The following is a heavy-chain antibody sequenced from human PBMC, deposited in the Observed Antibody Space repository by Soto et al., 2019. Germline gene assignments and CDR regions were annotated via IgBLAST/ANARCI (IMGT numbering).Heavy chain of an antibody. CDR3: ARLSNYGSSRSLDYYYYYMDV. Sequence: GASVKVSCKASGYTFTSYGISWVRQAPGQGLEWMGWISAYNGNTNYAQKLQGRVTMTTDTSTSTAYMELRSLRSDDTAVYYCARLSNYGSSRSLDYYYYYMDVWGKGTTVTVSS. CDR1: GYTFTSYG. D-gene: IGHD6-13*01. CDR2: ISAYNGNT. J-gene: IGHJ6*03. V-gene: IGHV1-18*01.